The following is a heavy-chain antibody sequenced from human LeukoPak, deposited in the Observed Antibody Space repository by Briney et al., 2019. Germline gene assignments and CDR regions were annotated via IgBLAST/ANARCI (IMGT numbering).Heavy chain of an antibody. D-gene: IGHD2-2*01. CDR1: GYTFTNYG. V-gene: IGHV1-18*01. Sequence: ASVKVSCKASGYTFTNYGISWVRQAPGQGLEWMGWINTYNGDTNYAHNLQGRVTMTTDTSTSTAYMELRSLRSDDTALYYCARGTSCGSSTCYGDYWGQGTLVIVSS. J-gene: IGHJ4*02. CDR3: ARGTSCGSSTCYGDY. CDR2: INTYNGDT.